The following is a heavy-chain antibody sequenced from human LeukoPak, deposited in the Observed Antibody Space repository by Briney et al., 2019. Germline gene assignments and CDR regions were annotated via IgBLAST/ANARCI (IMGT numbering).Heavy chain of an antibody. CDR1: GGTFSSYA. D-gene: IGHD2-2*01. Sequence: SVKVSCKASGGTFSSYAISWVRQAPGQGLEWMGGIIPIFGTANYAQRFQGRVTITADESTSTAYMELSSLRSEDTAVYYCARVDQLLLVFDYWGQGTLVTVSS. V-gene: IGHV1-69*13. CDR2: IIPIFGTA. J-gene: IGHJ4*02. CDR3: ARVDQLLLVFDY.